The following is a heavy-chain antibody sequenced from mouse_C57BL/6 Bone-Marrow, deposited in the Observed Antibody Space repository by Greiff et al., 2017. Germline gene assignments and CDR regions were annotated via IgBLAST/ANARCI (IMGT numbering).Heavy chain of an antibody. D-gene: IGHD2-4*01. CDR2: ISSGGSYT. CDR1: GFTFSSYG. V-gene: IGHV5-6*01. CDR3: ARRVYDYDGVDY. J-gene: IGHJ2*01. Sequence: EVQLVESGGDLVKPGGSLKLSCAASGFTFSSYGMSWVRQTPDKRLEWVATISSGGSYTYYPDSVKGRFTISRDNAKNTLYLQMSSLKSEDTAMYYCARRVYDYDGVDYWGQGTTLTVSS.